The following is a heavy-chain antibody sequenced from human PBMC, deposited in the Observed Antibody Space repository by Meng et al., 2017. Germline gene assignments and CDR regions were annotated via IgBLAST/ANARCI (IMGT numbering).Heavy chain of an antibody. CDR2: IIPIFGTA. Sequence: SVKVSCKASGGTFSSYAISWVRQALGQGLEWMGGIIPIFGTANYAQKFQGRVTITTDESTSTAYMELSSLRSEDTAMYYWAGNSRRLAYCGGDCQLQYYFDYWGQGTLVTVSS. V-gene: IGHV1-69*05. D-gene: IGHD2-21*02. J-gene: IGHJ4*02. CDR3: AGNSRRLAYCGGDCQLQYYFDY. CDR1: GGTFSSYA.